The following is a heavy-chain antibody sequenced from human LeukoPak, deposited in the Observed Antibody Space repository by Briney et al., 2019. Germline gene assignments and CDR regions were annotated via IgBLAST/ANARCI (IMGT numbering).Heavy chain of an antibody. Sequence: SETLSLTRTVSGGSISSSSYYWGWIRQPPGKGLEWIGSIFYTGSTYYNPSLKSRVTISVDTSKNQFSLKLTSVTAADTAVYYCARESYSSSSLYYYYYVDVWGKGTTVTVSS. J-gene: IGHJ6*03. CDR2: IFYTGST. D-gene: IGHD6-6*01. CDR3: ARESYSSSSLYYYYYVDV. V-gene: IGHV4-39*07. CDR1: GGSISSSSYY.